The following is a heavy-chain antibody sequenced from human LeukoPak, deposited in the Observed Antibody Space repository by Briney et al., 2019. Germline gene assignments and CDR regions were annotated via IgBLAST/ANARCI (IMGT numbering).Heavy chain of an antibody. J-gene: IGHJ4*02. D-gene: IGHD3-10*01. CDR1: GFTFSSYA. Sequence: GGSLRLSCAASGFTFSSYAMSWVRQAPGKGLEWVSAISGSDGSTYYADSVKGRFTISRDNSKNTLYLQMNSLRAEDTAVYYCATPWNYYVSGSYFPNSDYWGQGTLVTVSP. CDR2: ISGSDGST. V-gene: IGHV3-23*01. CDR3: ATPWNYYVSGSYFPNSDY.